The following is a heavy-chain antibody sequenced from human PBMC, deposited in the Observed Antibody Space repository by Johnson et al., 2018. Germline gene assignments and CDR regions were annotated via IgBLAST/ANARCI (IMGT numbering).Heavy chain of an antibody. CDR3: ARIKRLGAFDI. Sequence: QVQLVESGGGVVQPGRSLRLSCAASGFTFSNYGMHWVRQAPGKGLEWVAVIWYDGSNKYYADSVKGRFTISRDNSKNTLYLQRNSLRAEDTAVYYCARIKRLGAFDIWGQGTMVTVSS. V-gene: IGHV3-33*01. CDR2: IWYDGSNK. D-gene: IGHD3-16*01. CDR1: GFTFSNYG. J-gene: IGHJ3*02.